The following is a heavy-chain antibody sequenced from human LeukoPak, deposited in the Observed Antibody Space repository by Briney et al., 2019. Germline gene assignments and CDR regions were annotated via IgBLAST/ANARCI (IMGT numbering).Heavy chain of an antibody. J-gene: IGHJ3*02. CDR3: ASGLAVAADAFDI. D-gene: IGHD6-19*01. Sequence: SETLSLTCSISGGSISSSLYFWGWIRQPPGKGLEWIGNIYYTGTTYYKPSFNSRVTILVDTSKNQFSLKLRSVTAADTAVYYCASGLAVAADAFDIWGQGTMVTVSS. CDR2: IYYTGTT. V-gene: IGHV4-39*07. CDR1: GGSISSSLYF.